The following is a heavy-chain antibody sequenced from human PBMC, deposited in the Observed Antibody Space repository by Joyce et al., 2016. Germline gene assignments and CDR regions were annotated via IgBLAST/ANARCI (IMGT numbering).Heavy chain of an antibody. CDR2: NNPKSGDT. J-gene: IGHJ4*02. CDR3: ARGDLLD. D-gene: IGHD2-8*02. V-gene: IGHV1-2*06. Sequence: QVQVVQSGAEVKKPGASVKVSCRTSGYPFTDYSIHWVRQAPGQGLECMGRNNPKSGDTNYAQNFQGRVTMTRDTSINTAYMELSSLRSDDTAVYYCARGDLLDWGQGTLVTVSS. CDR1: GYPFTDYS.